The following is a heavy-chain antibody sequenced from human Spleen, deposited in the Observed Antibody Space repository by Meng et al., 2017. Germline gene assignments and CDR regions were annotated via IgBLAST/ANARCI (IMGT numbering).Heavy chain of an antibody. V-gene: IGHV4-34*01. Sequence: VQLQQWGAGLLKPSETLSLTCAVYGGSFSGYYWSWIRQPPGKGLEWIGDINHSGSTNYNPSLKSRVTISVGTSKNQFSLKLSSVTAADTAVYYCAVKDYTFWSGYSSYYWGQGTLVTVSS. CDR1: GGSFSGYY. CDR2: INHSGST. D-gene: IGHD3-3*01. J-gene: IGHJ4*02. CDR3: AVKDYTFWSGYSSYY.